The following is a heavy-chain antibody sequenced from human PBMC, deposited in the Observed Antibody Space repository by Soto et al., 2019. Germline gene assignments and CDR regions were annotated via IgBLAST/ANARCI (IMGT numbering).Heavy chain of an antibody. J-gene: IGHJ4*02. V-gene: IGHV4-31*03. Sequence: QVQLQESGPGLVKPSQTLSLTCTVSGDSISRNIYYWTWIRQHPGKGLEWIGYISYSGSTYYNPSLKSRVTMSLDTSKNQLSLSLSSVTAADTALYYCGGGPNQFYFDYWGQGALVTVSS. D-gene: IGHD2-8*01. CDR3: GGGPNQFYFDY. CDR2: ISYSGST. CDR1: GDSISRNIYY.